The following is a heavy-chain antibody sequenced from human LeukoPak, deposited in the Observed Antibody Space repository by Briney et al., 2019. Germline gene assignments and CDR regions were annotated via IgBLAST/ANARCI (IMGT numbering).Heavy chain of an antibody. J-gene: IGHJ4*02. CDR2: ISSSSSSYI. V-gene: IGHV3-21*01. Sequence: GGSLRLSCAASGFTFSSYGMHWVRQAPGKGLEWVSCISSSSSSYIYYADSVKGRFTISRDNAKNSLYLQMNSLRAEDTAVYYCARDRSSSRDLDYWGQGTLVTVSS. CDR1: GFTFSSYG. D-gene: IGHD6-13*01. CDR3: ARDRSSSRDLDY.